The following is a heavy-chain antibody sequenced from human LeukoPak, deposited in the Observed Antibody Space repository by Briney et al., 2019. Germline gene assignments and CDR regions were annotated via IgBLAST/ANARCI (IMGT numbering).Heavy chain of an antibody. CDR1: GFTFSSYS. Sequence: GGSLRLSCAASGFTFSSYSMNWVRQAPGKGLEWVPSISSSSSYIYYADSVKGRFTISRDNAKNSLYLQMNSLRAEDTAVYYCARVDDDFWSGQHYYYYGMDVWGQGTTVTVSS. V-gene: IGHV3-21*01. CDR3: ARVDDDFWSGQHYYYYGMDV. J-gene: IGHJ6*02. D-gene: IGHD3-3*01. CDR2: ISSSSSYI.